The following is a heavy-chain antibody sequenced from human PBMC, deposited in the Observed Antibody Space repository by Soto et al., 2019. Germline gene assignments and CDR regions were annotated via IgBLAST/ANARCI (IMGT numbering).Heavy chain of an antibody. CDR3: ARDGTDFWSGYYNGVYDY. D-gene: IGHD3-3*01. CDR2: INPNSGGT. V-gene: IGHV1-2*02. Sequence: ASVKVSCQASGYTFTGYYMYWGRQAPGQGVEWMGWINPNSGGTNYAQKFQGRVTMTRDTSISTAYMELSRLRSDDTAVYYCARDGTDFWSGYYNGVYDYWGQGTLVTVSS. CDR1: GYTFTGYY. J-gene: IGHJ4*02.